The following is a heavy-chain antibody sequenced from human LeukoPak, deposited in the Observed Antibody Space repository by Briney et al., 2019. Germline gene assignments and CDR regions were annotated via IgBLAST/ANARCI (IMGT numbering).Heavy chain of an antibody. Sequence: PSETLSLTCTVSGGSISSYYWSWIRQPPGKGLEWIGYIYYSGSTNYNPSLKSRVTISVDRSKNQFSLKLSSVTAADTAVYYCARGYDILTGYPNWFDPWGQGTLVTVSS. CDR3: ARGYDILTGYPNWFDP. J-gene: IGHJ5*02. V-gene: IGHV4-59*12. D-gene: IGHD3-9*01. CDR2: IYYSGST. CDR1: GGSISSYY.